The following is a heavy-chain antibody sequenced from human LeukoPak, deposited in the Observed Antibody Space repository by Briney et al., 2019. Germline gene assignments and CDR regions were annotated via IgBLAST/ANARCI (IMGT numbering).Heavy chain of an antibody. CDR3: AKDIYCGGDCYLRAGDS. D-gene: IGHD2-21*02. J-gene: IGHJ4*02. CDR1: GFTFSNYA. CDR2: INDGVGRT. Sequence: GGSLRLSCSASGFTFSNYAMSWVRQAPGRGLEWVSCINDGVGRTFYADAVRGRFTISRDNSQNTLYLHMNSLRAEDTAIYYCAKDIYCGGDCYLRAGDSRGQGTLVTVSS. V-gene: IGHV3-23*01.